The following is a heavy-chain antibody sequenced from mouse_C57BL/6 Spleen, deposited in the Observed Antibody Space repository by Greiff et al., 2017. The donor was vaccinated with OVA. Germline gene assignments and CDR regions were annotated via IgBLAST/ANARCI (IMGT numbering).Heavy chain of an antibody. J-gene: IGHJ3*01. D-gene: IGHD2-1*01. CDR3: ARGGYGNFWFAY. CDR1: GYSFTDYN. V-gene: IGHV1-39*01. CDR2: INPNYGTT. Sequence: VHVKQSGPELVKPGASVKISCKASGYSFTDYNMNWVKQSNGKSLEWIGVINPNYGTTSYNQKFKGKATLTVDQSSSTAYMQLNSLTSEDSAVYYCARGGYGNFWFAYWGQGTLVTVSA.